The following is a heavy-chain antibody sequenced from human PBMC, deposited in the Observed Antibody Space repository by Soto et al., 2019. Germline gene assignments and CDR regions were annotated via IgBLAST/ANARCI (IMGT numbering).Heavy chain of an antibody. V-gene: IGHV3-11*06. CDR2: ISPRSTFR. D-gene: IGHD2-21*01. CDR1: GFSFSDSY. Sequence: SMRLSCATSGFSFSDSYMSWISQAPGKGLEWISYISPRSTFRDYAESAKGRFTISRDSVKNSLYLQMNNLTAGDTGVYYCARGGGGGLFDPWGQGSLVTVSS. J-gene: IGHJ5*02. CDR3: ARGGGGGLFDP.